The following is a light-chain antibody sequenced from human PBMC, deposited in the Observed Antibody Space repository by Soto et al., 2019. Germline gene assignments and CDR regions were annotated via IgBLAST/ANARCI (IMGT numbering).Light chain of an antibody. V-gene: IGLV1-47*01. CDR2: RNT. Sequence: QSVLTQPPSASGTPGQRVTISCSGSSSNIGSNYVYWYQQLPGTPPKLLIYRNTQRPSWVLDRCSGSKSGTSASLAISGLRYEDEADYYCAAWDDSLIIYVFGTGTKVTVL. J-gene: IGLJ1*01. CDR1: SSNIGSNY. CDR3: AAWDDSLIIYV.